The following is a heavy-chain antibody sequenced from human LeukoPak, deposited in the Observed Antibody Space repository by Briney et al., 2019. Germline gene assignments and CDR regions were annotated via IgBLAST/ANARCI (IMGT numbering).Heavy chain of an antibody. CDR1: GYSISSDYY. CDR2: IYHSGST. CDR3: ARGKSRGSHIDY. Sequence: SETLSLTGTVSGYSISSDYYWGWIRQPPGKGLGWIGSIYHSGSTYYKPSLKSRVTISVDTSKNHFSLRLRSVTAADTAVYYCARGKSRGSHIDYWGQGTLVTVSS. D-gene: IGHD1-26*01. J-gene: IGHJ4*02. V-gene: IGHV4-38-2*02.